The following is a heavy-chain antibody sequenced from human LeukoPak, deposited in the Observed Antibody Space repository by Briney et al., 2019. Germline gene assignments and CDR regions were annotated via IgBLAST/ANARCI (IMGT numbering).Heavy chain of an antibody. CDR3: ANDRVSSCCSDY. J-gene: IGHJ4*02. V-gene: IGHV3-23*01. CDR2: ISGSGSST. D-gene: IGHD6-13*01. CDR1: GFTFSSYS. Sequence: SWGSLRLSCAASGFTFSSYSWSWVRQAPGKGLEWVSAISGSGSSTHYADSVNGRFTISRDNSNNTLYLQMNTLRAEDTAAYYCANDRVSSCCSDYWGQGTLVTVSS.